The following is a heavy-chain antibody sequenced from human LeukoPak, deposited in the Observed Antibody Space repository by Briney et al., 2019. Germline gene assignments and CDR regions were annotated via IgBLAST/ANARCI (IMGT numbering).Heavy chain of an antibody. J-gene: IGHJ6*03. Sequence: PGGSLRLSCAASGFTFSSYSMNWVRQAPGKGLEWVSSISSSSSYIYYADSVKGRFTISRDNAKNSLYLQMNSLRAEDTAVYYCARVLPETYYYYYYMDVWGKGTTVTISS. CDR3: ARVLPETYYYYYYMDV. D-gene: IGHD3-10*01. V-gene: IGHV3-21*01. CDR1: GFTFSSYS. CDR2: ISSSSSYI.